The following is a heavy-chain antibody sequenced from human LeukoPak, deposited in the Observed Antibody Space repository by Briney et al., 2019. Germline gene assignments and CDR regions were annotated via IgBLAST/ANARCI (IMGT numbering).Heavy chain of an antibody. J-gene: IGHJ5*02. CDR2: IYYSGGT. CDR3: ARDQLGYCSGGSCYSAWNNWFDP. CDR1: GGSIYSGSYY. V-gene: IGHV4-39*01. Sequence: KASETLSLTCAVSGGSIYSGSYYWGWVRQPPGKGLEWIGSIYYSGGTYYNPSLKSRVTMSVDTSKDQFSLKLTSVTAADTAVYYCARDQLGYCSGGSCYSAWNNWFDPWGQGTLVTVSS. D-gene: IGHD2-15*01.